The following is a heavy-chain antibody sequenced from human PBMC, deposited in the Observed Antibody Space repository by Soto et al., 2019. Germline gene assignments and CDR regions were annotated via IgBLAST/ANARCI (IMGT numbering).Heavy chain of an antibody. CDR1: GFTFSSYG. Sequence: GGSLRLSCAASGFTFSSYGMHWVRQAPGKGLEWVAVIWYDGSNKYYADSVKGRFTISRDNSKNTLYLQMNSLRAEDTAVYYCARERSGELSDYWGQGTLVTVSS. D-gene: IGHD3-16*02. J-gene: IGHJ4*02. CDR2: IWYDGSNK. V-gene: IGHV3-33*01. CDR3: ARERSGELSDY.